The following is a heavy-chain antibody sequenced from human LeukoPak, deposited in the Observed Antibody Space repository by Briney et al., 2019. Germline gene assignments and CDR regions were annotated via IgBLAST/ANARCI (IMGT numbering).Heavy chain of an antibody. D-gene: IGHD6-13*01. Sequence: KTSETLSLTCAVYGGSFSGYYWSWIRQPPGKGLEWIGEINHSGSTNYNPSLKSRVTISVDTSKNQFSLKLSSVTAADTAVYCCARAPTDNIAAAGTTFDYWGQGTLVTVSS. CDR1: GGSFSGYY. CDR3: ARAPTDNIAAAGTTFDY. CDR2: INHSGST. J-gene: IGHJ4*02. V-gene: IGHV4-34*01.